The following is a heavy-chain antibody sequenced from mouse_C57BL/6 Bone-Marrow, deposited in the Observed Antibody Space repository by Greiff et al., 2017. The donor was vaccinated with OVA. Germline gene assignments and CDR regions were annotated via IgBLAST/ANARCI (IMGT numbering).Heavy chain of an antibody. V-gene: IGHV5-12*01. D-gene: IGHD2-3*01. CDR1: GFTFSDYY. Sequence: EVQLVESGGGLVQPGGSLKLSCAASGFTFSDYYMYWVRQTPEKRLEWVAYISNGGGSTYYPDTVKGRFTISRDNAKNTLYLQMSRLKSEDTAMYYCARHGIYDGYWGYFDYWGQGTTLTVSS. CDR3: ARHGIYDGYWGYFDY. J-gene: IGHJ2*01. CDR2: ISNGGGST.